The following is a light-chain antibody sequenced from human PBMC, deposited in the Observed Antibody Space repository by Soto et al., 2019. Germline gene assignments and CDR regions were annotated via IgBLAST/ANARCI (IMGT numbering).Light chain of an antibody. CDR2: EVS. CDR1: SSDVGGYNY. Sequence: QSALTQPPSASGSPGQSVTISCTGTSSDVGGYNYVSWYQQHPVKAPKLMIYEVSKRPSGVPDRFSGSKSGNTASLTVSGLQAEDEADYYCSSYAGSNNHVVFGGGTKLTVL. V-gene: IGLV2-8*01. CDR3: SSYAGSNNHVV. J-gene: IGLJ2*01.